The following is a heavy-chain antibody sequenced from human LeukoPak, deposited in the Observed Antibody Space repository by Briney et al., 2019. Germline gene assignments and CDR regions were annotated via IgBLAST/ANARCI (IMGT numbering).Heavy chain of an antibody. CDR3: AKARIQLWLFDY. CDR2: ISGSGGST. J-gene: IGHJ4*02. D-gene: IGHD5-18*01. V-gene: IGHV3-23*01. Sequence: GGSLRLSCAASGFTFSDYYMSWVRQAPGKGLEWVSAISGSGGSTYYADSVKGRFTISRDNSKNTLYLQMNSLRAEDTAVYYCAKARIQLWLFDYWGQGTLVTVSS. CDR1: GFTFSDYY.